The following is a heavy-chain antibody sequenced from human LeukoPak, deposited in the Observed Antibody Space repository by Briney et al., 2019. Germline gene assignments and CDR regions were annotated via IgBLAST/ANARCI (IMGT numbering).Heavy chain of an antibody. Sequence: GGSLRLSCAASGFTFSSYWMSWVRQAPGKGLEWVANIKQDGSEIYYVDSVRGRFSISRDNAKNSLYLQMNSLRAEDTAVYYCASGGYYFDYWGQGTLVTVSS. CDR3: ASGGYYFDY. V-gene: IGHV3-7*01. J-gene: IGHJ4*02. CDR1: GFTFSSYW. D-gene: IGHD3-3*01. CDR2: IKQDGSEI.